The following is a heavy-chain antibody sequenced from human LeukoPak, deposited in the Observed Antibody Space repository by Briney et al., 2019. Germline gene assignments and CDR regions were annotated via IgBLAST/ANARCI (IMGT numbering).Heavy chain of an antibody. CDR1: GYTFTGYY. J-gene: IGHJ4*02. D-gene: IGHD3-10*01. CDR3: ARVMVRGVIIPYY. CDR2: INPNSGGT. V-gene: IGHV1-2*02. Sequence: ASVKVSCKASGYTFTGYYMHWVRQAPGQGLEWMGWINPNSGGTNYAQKFQGRVTMTRDTSISIAYMELSRLRSDDTAVYYCARVMVRGVIIPYYWGQGTLVTVSS.